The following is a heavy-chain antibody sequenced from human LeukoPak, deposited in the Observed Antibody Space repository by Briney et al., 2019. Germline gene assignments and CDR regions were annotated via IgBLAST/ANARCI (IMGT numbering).Heavy chain of an antibody. J-gene: IGHJ4*02. CDR2: ISGSGGST. Sequence: GGSLRLSCAASGFTFSNYAMSWVRQAPGKGLEWVSAISGSGGSTYYADSVKGRFTISRDNSKNTLYLQMNSLRAEDTAVYYCAKDGRTIFGVVIPTDYWGQGTLVTVSS. D-gene: IGHD3-3*01. CDR1: GFTFSNYA. CDR3: AKDGRTIFGVVIPTDY. V-gene: IGHV3-23*01.